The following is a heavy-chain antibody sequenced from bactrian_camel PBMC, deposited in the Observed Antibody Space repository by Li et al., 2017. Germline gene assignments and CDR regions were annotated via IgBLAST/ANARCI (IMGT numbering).Heavy chain of an antibody. CDR3: APAVILQPVLTPYD. J-gene: IGHJ4*01. D-gene: IGHD1*01. Sequence: VQLVESGGGSVQVGGSLRLSCVASGITDSNLYMGWFRQAPGKEREGVASMYNGGGSAYYADSVKGRFTISQEKEKNMLYLQMNMLELADCGMYYCAPAVILQPVLTPYDWGQGTQVTVS. CDR1: GITDSNLY. V-gene: IGHV3S31*01. CDR2: MYNGGGSA.